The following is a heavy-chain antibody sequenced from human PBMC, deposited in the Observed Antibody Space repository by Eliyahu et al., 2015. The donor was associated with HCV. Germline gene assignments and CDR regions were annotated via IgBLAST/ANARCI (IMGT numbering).Heavy chain of an antibody. CDR1: GFPFSSXG. Sequence: QVQLVESGGGVVQPGRSLRLSCAASGFPFSSXGIHWVRQAPGKGLEWVAVIWYDGNVKYYADSVKGRFTISRDNSKNTLYLQMNSLRAEDTAVYYCARETAITIFGLARGSFDYWGQGTLVTVSS. CDR3: ARETAITIFGLARGSFDY. J-gene: IGHJ4*02. CDR2: IWYDGNVK. D-gene: IGHD3-3*01. V-gene: IGHV3-33*01.